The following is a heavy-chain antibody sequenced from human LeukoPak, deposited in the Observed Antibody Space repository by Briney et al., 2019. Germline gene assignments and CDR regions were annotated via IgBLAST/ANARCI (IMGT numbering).Heavy chain of an antibody. CDR1: GYTFTSYD. V-gene: IGHV1-8*01. D-gene: IGHD2-15*01. CDR2: MNPNSGNT. J-gene: IGHJ6*01. CDR3: ARYCGGGSCYCNYYYGMDV. Sequence: ASVKVFCKASGYTFTSYDINWVRQATGQGLEWMGWMNPNSGNTGYAQKFQGRVTMTRNTSISTAYMELSSLRSEDTAVYYCARYCGGGSCYCNYYYGMDVWGQGTTVTVSS.